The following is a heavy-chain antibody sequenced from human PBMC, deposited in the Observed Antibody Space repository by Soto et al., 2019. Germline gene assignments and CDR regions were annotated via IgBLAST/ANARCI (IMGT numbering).Heavy chain of an antibody. CDR3: ARWTSVPSAIRHELRRWDFDL. V-gene: IGHV3-48*03. J-gene: IGHJ2*01. CDR2: IPSRRSTI. D-gene: IGHD2-2*02. Sequence: PRGPLRLSCPASGFIFRSYVMNWVRLAPGKGLEWISYIPSRRSTISYSDSMKGRFTISSDNAKNSLYLQMNSLRADDKPVYYCARWTSVPSAIRHELRRWDFDLWGRGALVTVSS. CDR1: GFIFRSYV.